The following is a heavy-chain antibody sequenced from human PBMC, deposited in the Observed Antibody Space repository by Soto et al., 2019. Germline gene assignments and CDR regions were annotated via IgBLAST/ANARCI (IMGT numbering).Heavy chain of an antibody. Sequence: PGGSLRLSCAASGFTFSNYDINWVRQAPGKGPEWISHISSSGGIIYYADSVKGRFTISRDNAKNSLYLQMNSLRAEDTAVYYCALGATPLFDYWGQGTLVTVS. CDR1: GFTFSNYD. D-gene: IGHD1-26*01. CDR3: ALGATPLFDY. V-gene: IGHV3-48*03. CDR2: ISSSGGII. J-gene: IGHJ4*02.